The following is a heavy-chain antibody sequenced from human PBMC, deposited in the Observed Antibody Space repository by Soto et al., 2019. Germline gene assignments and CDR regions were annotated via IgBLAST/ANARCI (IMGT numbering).Heavy chain of an antibody. CDR2: ISSSSSTI. CDR1: GFTFSSYS. CDR3: ADGSGSYFGAFDI. D-gene: IGHD3-10*01. Sequence: GGSLRLSCAASGFTFSSYSMNWVRQAPGKGLEWVSYISSSSSTIYYADSVHGRFTISRDKAKNSLYLQMNSLRDEDTAVYYCADGSGSYFGAFDIWGQGTMVTVSS. V-gene: IGHV3-48*02. J-gene: IGHJ3*02.